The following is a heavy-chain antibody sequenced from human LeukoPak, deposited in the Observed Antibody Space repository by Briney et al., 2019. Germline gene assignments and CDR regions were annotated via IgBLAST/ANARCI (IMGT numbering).Heavy chain of an antibody. D-gene: IGHD5-24*01. V-gene: IGHV4-39*01. CDR1: GGSISSSSYY. Sequence: SETLSLTCTVSGGSISSSSYYWGWIRQPPGKGLEWIGSIYYSGSTYYTPSLKSRVTISVDTSKNQFSLKLSSVTAADTAVYYCARHGPGDGYSPDRIRFGYWGQGTLVTVSS. CDR2: IYYSGST. CDR3: ARHGPGDGYSPDRIRFGY. J-gene: IGHJ4*02.